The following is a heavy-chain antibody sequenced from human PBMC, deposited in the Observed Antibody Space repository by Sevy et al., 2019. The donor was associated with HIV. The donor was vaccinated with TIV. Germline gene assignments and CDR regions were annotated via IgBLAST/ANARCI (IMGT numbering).Heavy chain of an antibody. V-gene: IGHV3-33*01. J-gene: IGHJ4*02. CDR1: GFTFSNYG. CDR2: IWNDGSNK. D-gene: IGHD2-21*02. Sequence: GGSLRLSCAASGFTFSNYGMHWVRQAPGKGLEWVAVIWNDGSNKYYADSVKGRFTISRDNSKNTLYLQMNSLRVEDTDLYFCARGGDFYDSSAKRGFDYWGQGTLVTVSS. CDR3: ARGGDFYDSSAKRGFDY.